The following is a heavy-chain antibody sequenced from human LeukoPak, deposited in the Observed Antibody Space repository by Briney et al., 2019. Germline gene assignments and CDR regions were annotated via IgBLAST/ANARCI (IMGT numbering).Heavy chain of an antibody. V-gene: IGHV4-59*01. Sequence: SETLSLTCTVSGGSISSYYWSWIRRPPGKGLEWIGYIYYSGSTNYNPSLKSRVTISVDTSKNQFSLKLSSVTAADTAVYYCARIVFRYWFDPWGQGTLVTVSS. D-gene: IGHD1-26*01. CDR2: IYYSGST. J-gene: IGHJ5*02. CDR3: ARIVFRYWFDP. CDR1: GGSISSYY.